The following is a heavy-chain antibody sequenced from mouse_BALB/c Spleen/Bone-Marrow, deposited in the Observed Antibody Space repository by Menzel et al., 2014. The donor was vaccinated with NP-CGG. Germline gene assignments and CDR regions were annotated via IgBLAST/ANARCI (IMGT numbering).Heavy chain of an antibody. D-gene: IGHD1-1*01. J-gene: IGHJ1*01. CDR3: ARLNYYGNLFV. V-gene: IGHV4-1*02. CDR2: INPDSSTI. CDR1: GFDFSRYW. Sequence: EAKLQESGGGLVQPGGSLKLSCAASGFDFSRYWMSWVRQAPGKGLEWIGEINPDSSTINYTPSLKDKFIISRDNAKNTLYLQMSKVRSEDTALYYCARLNYYGNLFVWGAGTTVTVSS.